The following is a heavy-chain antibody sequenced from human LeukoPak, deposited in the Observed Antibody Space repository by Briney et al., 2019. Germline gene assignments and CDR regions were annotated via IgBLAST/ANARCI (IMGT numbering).Heavy chain of an antibody. CDR1: GGSISSYY. V-gene: IGHV4-59*12. J-gene: IGHJ3*02. CDR2: IYYSGST. Sequence: SETLSLTCTVSGGSISSYYWTWLRQPPGRGLEWIGYIYYSGSTNYNPSLKSRVTISVDTSKNQFSLKLRSVTATDTAVYYCARGGGAFDIWGHGTMVTVSS. CDR3: ARGGGAFDI.